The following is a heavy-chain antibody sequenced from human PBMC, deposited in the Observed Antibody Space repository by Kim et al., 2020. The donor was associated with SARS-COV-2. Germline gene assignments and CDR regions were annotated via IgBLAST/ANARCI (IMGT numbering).Heavy chain of an antibody. CDR3: ARRWFGELLYYYYGMDV. V-gene: IGHV4-4*02. Sequence: LKSRVTISVDKSKNQFSLKLSSVTAADTAVYYCARRWFGELLYYYYGMDVWGQGTTVTVSS. J-gene: IGHJ6*02. D-gene: IGHD3-10*01.